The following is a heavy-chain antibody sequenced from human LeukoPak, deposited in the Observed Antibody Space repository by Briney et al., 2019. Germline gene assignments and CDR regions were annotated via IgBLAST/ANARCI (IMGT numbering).Heavy chain of an antibody. D-gene: IGHD6-13*01. CDR1: GYAFNNHY. CDR2: IIPIFGTA. CDR3: ARDRLAAAGREYYYYGMDV. Sequence: SVKVSCKASGYAFNNHYMYWVRQAPGQGLEWMGGIIPIFGTANYAQKFQGRVTITADESTSTAYMELSSLRSEDTAVYYCARDRLAAAGREYYYYGMDVWGQGTTVTVSS. V-gene: IGHV1-69*13. J-gene: IGHJ6*02.